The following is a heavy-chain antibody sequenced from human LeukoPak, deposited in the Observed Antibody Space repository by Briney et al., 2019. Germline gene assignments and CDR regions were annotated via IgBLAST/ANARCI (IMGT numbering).Heavy chain of an antibody. V-gene: IGHV3-48*03. D-gene: IGHD3-16*01. CDR3: ARSTITFGRD. Sequence: TGGSLRLSCAASGFTFSSHEMNWVRQAPGKGLEWVSYINSSGSTIYYADSVKGRFTISRDNAKNSLYLQMNSLRAEDTAVYYCARSTITFGRDWGQGTMVTVSS. CDR1: GFTFSSHE. J-gene: IGHJ3*01. CDR2: INSSGSTI.